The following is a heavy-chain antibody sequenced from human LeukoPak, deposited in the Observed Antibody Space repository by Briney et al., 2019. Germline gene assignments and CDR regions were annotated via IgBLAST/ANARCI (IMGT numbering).Heavy chain of an antibody. V-gene: IGHV1-2*02. J-gene: IGHJ3*02. CDR2: INPKSGGT. CDR3: ARDGEFRAFDI. D-gene: IGHD3-10*01. CDR1: GYTFTGYY. Sequence: ASVKVSCKASGYTFTGYYMHWVRQAPGQGLEWMGWINPKSGGTNYAQKFQGRVTMTRDTSISTAYMELSRLRSDDTAVYYCARDGEFRAFDIWGQGTMVTVSS.